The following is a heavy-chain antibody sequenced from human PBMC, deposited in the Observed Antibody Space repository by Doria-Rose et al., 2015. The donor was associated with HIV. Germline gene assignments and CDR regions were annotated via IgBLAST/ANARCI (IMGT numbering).Heavy chain of an antibody. V-gene: IGHV2-26*01. Sequence: SGPVLVKPTETLTLTCTVSGVSLSSPGMGVSWIRQPPGKALEWLANIFSDDERSYKTSLKSRLTISRGTSKCQLVLTMTDMDPVDTATYYCARVKSSRWYHKYYFDFWGQGTLVIVSA. J-gene: IGHJ4*02. CDR1: GVSLSSPGMG. CDR2: IFSDDER. CDR3: ARVKSSRWYHKYYFDF. D-gene: IGHD6-13*01.